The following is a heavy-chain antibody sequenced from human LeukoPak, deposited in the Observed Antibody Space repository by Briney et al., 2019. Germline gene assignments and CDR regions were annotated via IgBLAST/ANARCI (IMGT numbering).Heavy chain of an antibody. CDR3: ARGSLGDGSLLIDY. Sequence: GGSLRLSCVASGFTFSRYWMNWVRQAPGKGLVWVSRFNSDGSDITYADSVKGRFTISRDNAKSTVYLQMNSLRAEDTAVYYCARGSLGDGSLLIDYWGQGTLVTVSS. CDR1: GFTFSRYW. D-gene: IGHD1-26*01. CDR2: FNSDGSDI. J-gene: IGHJ4*02. V-gene: IGHV3-74*01.